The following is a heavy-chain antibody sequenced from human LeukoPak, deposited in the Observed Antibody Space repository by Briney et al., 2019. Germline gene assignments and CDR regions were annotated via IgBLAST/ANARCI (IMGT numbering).Heavy chain of an antibody. CDR1: GDSINSLDL. Sequence: SGTLSLTCTVSGDSINSLDLWSWVRQPPGKGLEWVGEMYLSGTTHSNQSVKSRVTISIDKSKNQFFLNLSSVTAADTAVYYCAGLVGRYSSGLYYYYFDYWGQGTLVTVSS. J-gene: IGHJ4*02. CDR2: MYLSGTT. CDR3: AGLVGRYSSGLYYYYFDY. D-gene: IGHD3-22*01. V-gene: IGHV4-4*02.